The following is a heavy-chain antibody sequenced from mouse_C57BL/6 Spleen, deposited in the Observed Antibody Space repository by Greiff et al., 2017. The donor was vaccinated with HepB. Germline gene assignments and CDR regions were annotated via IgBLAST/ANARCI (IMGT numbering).Heavy chain of an antibody. CDR2: ISYDGSN. Sequence: DVQLQESGPGLVKPSQSLSLTCSVTGYSITSGYYWNWIRQFPGNKLEWMGYISYDGSNNYNPSLKNRISITRDTSKNQFFLKLNSVTTEDTATYYCAREGVLRTFAYWGQGTLVTVSA. D-gene: IGHD1-1*01. CDR1: GYSITSGYY. J-gene: IGHJ3*01. CDR3: AREGVLRTFAY. V-gene: IGHV3-6*01.